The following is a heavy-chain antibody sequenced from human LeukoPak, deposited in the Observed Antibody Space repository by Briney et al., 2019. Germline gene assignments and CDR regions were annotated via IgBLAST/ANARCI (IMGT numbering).Heavy chain of an antibody. V-gene: IGHV1-46*01. D-gene: IGHD3-10*01. CDR2: INPSGGST. CDR1: GYTFTSYY. CDR3: ARRGYGELAPPPYYYYGMDV. J-gene: IGHJ6*02. Sequence: ASVKVSCKASGYTFTSYYMHWVRQAPGQGLEWMGIINPSGGSTSYAQKFQGRVTMTRDTSTSTVYMELSSLRSEDTAVYYCARRGYGELAPPPYYYYGMDVWGQGTTVTVSS.